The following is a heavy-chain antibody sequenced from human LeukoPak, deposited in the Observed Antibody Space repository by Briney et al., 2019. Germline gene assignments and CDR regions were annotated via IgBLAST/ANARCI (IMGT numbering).Heavy chain of an antibody. Sequence: GGSLRLSCAAPGFTVSSNYMSWVRQAPGKGLEWVSVIYSGGSTYYADSVKGRFTISRDNSKNTLYLQMNSLRAEDTAVYYCATQSSWPYYYYGMDVWGQGTTVTVSS. CDR1: GFTVSSNY. CDR2: IYSGGST. D-gene: IGHD6-13*01. V-gene: IGHV3-66*01. J-gene: IGHJ6*02. CDR3: ATQSSWPYYYYGMDV.